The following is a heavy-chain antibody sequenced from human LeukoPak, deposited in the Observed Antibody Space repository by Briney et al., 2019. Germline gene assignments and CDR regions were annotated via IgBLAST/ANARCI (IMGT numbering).Heavy chain of an antibody. Sequence: PSETLSLTCTVSGGSISSSSYYWGWIRQPPGKGLEWIGSIYYSGSTYYNPSLKSRVTISVDTPKNQFSLKLSSVTAADTAVYYCARQEAAAGTLDYWGQGTLVTVSS. J-gene: IGHJ4*02. CDR2: IYYSGST. CDR1: GGSISSSSYY. CDR3: ARQEAAAGTLDY. D-gene: IGHD6-13*01. V-gene: IGHV4-39*01.